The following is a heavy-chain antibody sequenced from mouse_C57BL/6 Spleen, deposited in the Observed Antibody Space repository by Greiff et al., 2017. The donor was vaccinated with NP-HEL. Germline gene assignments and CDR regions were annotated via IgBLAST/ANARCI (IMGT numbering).Heavy chain of an antibody. J-gene: IGHJ3*01. V-gene: IGHV1-59*01. CDR3: ARQGYDGPWFAY. Sequence: VQLQQPGAELVRPGTSVKLSCKASVYTFTSYWMHWVKQRPGQGLEWIGVIDPSDSYTNYNQKFKGKATLTVDTSSSTAYMQLSSLTSEDSAVYYCARQGYDGPWFAYWGQGTLVTVSA. CDR1: VYTFTSYW. D-gene: IGHD2-2*01. CDR2: IDPSDSYT.